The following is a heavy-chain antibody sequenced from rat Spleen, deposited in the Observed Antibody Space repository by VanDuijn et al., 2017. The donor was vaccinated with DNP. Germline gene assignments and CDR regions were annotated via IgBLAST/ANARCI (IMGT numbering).Heavy chain of an antibody. V-gene: IGHV2-15*01. Sequence: QVQLKESGPGLVQPSQTLSLTCTVSGFSLTSYSVNWVRQPPGQGLEWIGAMWSGGSTDSNSALKSRLSISRDTSKSQVFLKMNSLQTEDTATYYCAREADTGYAMDAWGQGTSVTVSS. CDR2: MWSGGST. CDR1: GFSLTSYS. D-gene: IGHD4-1*01. CDR3: AREADTGYAMDA. J-gene: IGHJ4*01.